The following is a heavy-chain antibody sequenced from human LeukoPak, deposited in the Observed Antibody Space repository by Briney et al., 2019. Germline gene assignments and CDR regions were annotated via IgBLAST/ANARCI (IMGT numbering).Heavy chain of an antibody. Sequence: SQTLSLTCTVSGGSISSGDYYWSWIRQPPGKGLEWIGYIYYSGSTHYNPSLKSRVTISVDTSKNQFSLKLSSVTVADTAVYYCASRGRYWFDPWGQGTLVTVSS. CDR2: IYYSGST. CDR3: ASRGRYWFDP. V-gene: IGHV4-30-4*08. CDR1: GGSISSGDYY. J-gene: IGHJ5*02.